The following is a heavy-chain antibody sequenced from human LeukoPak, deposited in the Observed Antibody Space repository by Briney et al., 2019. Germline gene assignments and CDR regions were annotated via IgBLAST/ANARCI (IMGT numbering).Heavy chain of an antibody. Sequence: SETLSPTCTVSGGSISSGDYYWSWIRQPPGKGLEWIGYIYYSGSTYYNPSLKSRVTMSVDTSKNQFSLKLNSVTAADTAVYYCARAAAAAGGQYFDNWGQGTLVAVSS. CDR2: IYYSGST. CDR1: GGSISSGDYY. CDR3: ARAAAAAGGQYFDN. V-gene: IGHV4-30-4*08. J-gene: IGHJ4*02. D-gene: IGHD6-13*01.